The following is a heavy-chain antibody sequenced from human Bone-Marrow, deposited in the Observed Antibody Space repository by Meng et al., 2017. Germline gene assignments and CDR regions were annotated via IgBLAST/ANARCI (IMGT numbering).Heavy chain of an antibody. J-gene: IGHJ6*02. CDR3: ARPQQLVLDVYYRMDV. V-gene: IGHV3-66*02. D-gene: IGHD6-13*01. Sequence: GESLMISCAASGFTVSSNYMSWGRQAPGKGLEWVSVSYSGGSTYYADSVKGRFTISRDNSKNTLYVQMNRLRTEDTAVYYCARPQQLVLDVYYRMDVWGQGTTVTVSS. CDR1: GFTVSSNY. CDR2: SYSGGST.